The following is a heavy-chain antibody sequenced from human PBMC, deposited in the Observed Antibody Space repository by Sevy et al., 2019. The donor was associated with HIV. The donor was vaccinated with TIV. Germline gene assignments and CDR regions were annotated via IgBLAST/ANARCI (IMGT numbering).Heavy chain of an antibody. V-gene: IGHV1-69*13. D-gene: IGHD6-13*01. CDR3: ARVPQGGIAPSDYYFDY. CDR2: IIPIFGTA. Sequence: ASVKVSCKASGGTFSSYAISWVRQAPGQGLEWMGGIIPIFGTANYAQKFQGRVTITADESTSTAYMELSSLRSEDTAVYYCARVPQGGIAPSDYYFDYWGQGTLVTVSS. J-gene: IGHJ4*02. CDR1: GGTFSSYA.